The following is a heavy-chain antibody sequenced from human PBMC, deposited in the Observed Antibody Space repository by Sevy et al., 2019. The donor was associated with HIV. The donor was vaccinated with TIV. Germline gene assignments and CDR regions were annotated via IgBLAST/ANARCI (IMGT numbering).Heavy chain of an antibody. V-gene: IGHV1-58*01. CDR3: ATESRGSCTGGSCSVDNGMDV. J-gene: IGHJ6*02. CDR1: GFTFSNRA. Sequence: ASVKVSCQASGFTFSNRAVQWVRQARGQRPEWIGWIVVGSGHINYAENFQERVTLTRDMSTNTAYMEQTSLRFEDTAVHYCATESRGSCTGGSCSVDNGMDVWGQGTTVTVSS. CDR2: IVVGSGHI. D-gene: IGHD2-15*01.